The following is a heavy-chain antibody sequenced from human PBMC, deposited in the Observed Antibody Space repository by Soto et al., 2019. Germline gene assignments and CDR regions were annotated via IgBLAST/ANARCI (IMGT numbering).Heavy chain of an antibody. CDR3: ARLATVAGTHYYYYGMDV. D-gene: IGHD6-19*01. V-gene: IGHV3-21*01. CDR2: ISSSSSYI. CDR1: GFTFSSYS. J-gene: IGHJ6*02. Sequence: SLRLSCAASGFTFSSYSMNWVRQAPGKGPEWVSSISSSSSYIYYADSVKGRFTISRDNAKNSLYLQMNSLRAEDTAVYYCARLATVAGTHYYYYGMDVWGQGTTVTVSS.